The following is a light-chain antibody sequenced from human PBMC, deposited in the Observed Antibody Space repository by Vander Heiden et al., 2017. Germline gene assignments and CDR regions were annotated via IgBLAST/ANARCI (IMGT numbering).Light chain of an antibody. CDR3: QQSYTNLLFT. V-gene: IGKV1-39*01. CDR2: AAS. J-gene: IGKJ3*01. Sequence: DIQITQSPSSLSASVGDRVTITCRASQSISSYLNWYQQKPGKAPKLLIYAASSLQSGVPSRFSGSGFGTDFTLTISSRQPEDFATYYCQQSYTNLLFTFGHGTKVDIK. CDR1: QSISSY.